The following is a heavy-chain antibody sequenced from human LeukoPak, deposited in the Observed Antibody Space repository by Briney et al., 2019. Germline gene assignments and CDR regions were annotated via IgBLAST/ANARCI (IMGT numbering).Heavy chain of an antibody. J-gene: IGHJ4*02. V-gene: IGHV3-23*01. CDR3: AKGRISGDAGLDY. D-gene: IGHD6-13*01. Sequence: GESLRLSCGASGFXFSSYAISWVRQAPGKGLEWVPSISGSGGDTYYGDSVKGRFTISRDNSKNTLYLQVNSLRAEDTAVFYCAKGRISGDAGLDYWGQGTPVTVSS. CDR1: GFXFSSYA. CDR2: ISGSGGDT.